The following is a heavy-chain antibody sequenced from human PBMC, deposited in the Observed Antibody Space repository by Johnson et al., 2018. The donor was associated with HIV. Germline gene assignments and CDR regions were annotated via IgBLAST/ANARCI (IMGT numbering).Heavy chain of an antibody. J-gene: IGHJ3*02. D-gene: IGHD2-21*01. CDR2: IRYDGSNK. CDR1: VFTFSNYA. V-gene: IGHV3-30*04. CDR3: AKSYCPGCDGFDI. Sequence: QVQLVESGGGVVQPGRSLRLSCAASVFTFSNYAMHWVRQAPGKGLEWVAFIRYDGSNKYYADSVKGRFTISRDNSKNTLDLQMNNLRTEDSGVYYCAKSYCPGCDGFDIWGQGTMVTVSS.